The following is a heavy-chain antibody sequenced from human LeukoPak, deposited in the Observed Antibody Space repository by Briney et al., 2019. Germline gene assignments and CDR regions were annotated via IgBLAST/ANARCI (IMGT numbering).Heavy chain of an antibody. V-gene: IGHV1-69*13. J-gene: IGHJ4*02. CDR1: GYTFTAYY. Sequence: GASVKVSCKASGYTFTAYYMHWVRQAPGQGLEWMGGIIPIFGTANYAQKFQGRVTITADESTSTAYMELSSLRSEDTAVYYCASQDPSVHGSGSYYKYWGQGTLVTVSS. D-gene: IGHD3-10*01. CDR2: IIPIFGTA. CDR3: ASQDPSVHGSGSYYKY.